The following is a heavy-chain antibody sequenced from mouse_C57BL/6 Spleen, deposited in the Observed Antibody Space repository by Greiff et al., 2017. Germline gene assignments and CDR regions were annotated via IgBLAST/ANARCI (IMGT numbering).Heavy chain of an antibody. Sequence: QVQLQQSGAELARPGASVKLSCKASGYTFTSYGISWVKQRTEQGLEWIGEIYPRSGNTYYNEKFKGKATLTADESSSTAYMELRSLTSEDSAVYFCAREESYYYGSSYYFDYWGQGTTLTVSS. V-gene: IGHV1-81*01. D-gene: IGHD1-1*01. CDR3: AREESYYYGSSYYFDY. CDR1: GYTFTSYG. CDR2: IYPRSGNT. J-gene: IGHJ2*01.